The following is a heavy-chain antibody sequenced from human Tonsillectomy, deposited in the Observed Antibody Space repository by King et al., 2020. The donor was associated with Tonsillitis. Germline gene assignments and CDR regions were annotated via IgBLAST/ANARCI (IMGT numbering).Heavy chain of an antibody. J-gene: IGHJ4*02. D-gene: IGHD2-2*02. Sequence: QLVQSGAEVKKPGSSVKVSCKASGGTFSSYAISLVRQAPGQGLEWMGGIIPIFGTANYAQKFQGRVTITADESTSTAYMELSSLRSGDTAVCYCAVRCCIRTSCYTCMVRGGGFDYWGQGTLVTVSS. CDR1: GGTFSSYA. CDR3: AVRCCIRTSCYTCMVRGGGFDY. V-gene: IGHV1-69*01. CDR2: IIPIFGTA.